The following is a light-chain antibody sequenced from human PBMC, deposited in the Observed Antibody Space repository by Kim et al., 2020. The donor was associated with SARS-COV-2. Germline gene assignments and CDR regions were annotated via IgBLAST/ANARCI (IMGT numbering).Light chain of an antibody. J-gene: IGKJ4*01. CDR2: DAS. CDR1: QNIGTY. CDR3: QQGHSNPVT. V-gene: IGKV1-39*01. Sequence: ASVGDRVTITCRASQNIGTYLIWYQQKPGKAPNLLIYDASKLQSGVPSRFSRSGSGTDFSLTFSSLQPEDFATYYCQQGHSNPVTFGGGTKVDIK.